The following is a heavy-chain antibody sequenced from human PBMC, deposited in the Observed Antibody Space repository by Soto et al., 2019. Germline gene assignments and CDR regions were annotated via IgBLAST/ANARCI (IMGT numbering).Heavy chain of an antibody. J-gene: IGHJ4*02. CDR2: ISYDGSNK. D-gene: IGHD3-10*01. Sequence: QVQLVESGGGVVQPGRSLRLSCAASGFTFSSYAMHWVRQAPGKGLEWVAVISYDGSNKYYADSVKGRFTISRDNSKNTLYLQMISLRAEDTAVYYCAMGGGELEIMVRGHNLDYWGQGTLVTVSS. CDR1: GFTFSSYA. CDR3: AMGGGELEIMVRGHNLDY. V-gene: IGHV3-30-3*01.